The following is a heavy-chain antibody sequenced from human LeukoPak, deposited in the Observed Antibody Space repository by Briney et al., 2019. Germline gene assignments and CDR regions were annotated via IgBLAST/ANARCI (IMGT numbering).Heavy chain of an antibody. Sequence: ASVKVSCKASGYTFTGYYMHWVRQAPGQGLEWMGWINPNSGGTNYAQKFQGRVTMTRDTSISTAYMEMNSLRFEDTAVYYCAAQDCGGDCSPDYWGQGTLVTVSS. J-gene: IGHJ4*02. CDR3: AAQDCGGDCSPDY. D-gene: IGHD2-21*02. V-gene: IGHV1-2*02. CDR2: INPNSGGT. CDR1: GYTFTGYY.